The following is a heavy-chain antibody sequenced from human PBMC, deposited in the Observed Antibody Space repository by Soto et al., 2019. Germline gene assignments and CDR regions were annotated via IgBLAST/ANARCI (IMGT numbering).Heavy chain of an antibody. J-gene: IGHJ4*02. Sequence: ASVKVSCKASGYSFTTYGITWLRQAPGQGLEWMGWISAYDGSTNNAQKLLGRVSMTTESSTNTAYMELRSLRSDDTAVYYCARDPATAYSSSSFDYWGQGTLVTVSS. V-gene: IGHV1-18*04. CDR2: ISAYDGST. CDR1: GYSFTTYG. D-gene: IGHD6-6*01. CDR3: ARDPATAYSSSSFDY.